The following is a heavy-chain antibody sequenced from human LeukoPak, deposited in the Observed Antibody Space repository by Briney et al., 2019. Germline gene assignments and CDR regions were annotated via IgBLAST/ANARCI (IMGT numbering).Heavy chain of an antibody. CDR2: IYYSGST. CDR1: SGSISSYY. D-gene: IGHD2-15*01. J-gene: IGHJ6*02. V-gene: IGHV4-59*08. Sequence: PSETLSLTCTVSSGSISSYYWSWIRQPPGKGLEWIGYIYYSGSTNYNPSLKSRVTISVDTSKNQFSLKLSSVTAADTAVYYCARQAPLSGNYYYGMDVWGQGTTVTVSS. CDR3: ARQAPLSGNYYYGMDV.